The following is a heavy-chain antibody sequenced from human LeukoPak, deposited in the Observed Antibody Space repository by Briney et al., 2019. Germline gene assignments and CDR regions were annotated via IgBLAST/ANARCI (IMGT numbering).Heavy chain of an antibody. CDR2: IYYSGST. D-gene: IGHD6-13*01. V-gene: IGHV4-59*01. CDR3: ARGRSSSWYGARKTNWFDP. CDR1: GGSISSYY. J-gene: IGHJ5*02. Sequence: SETLSLTCTVSGGSISSYYWSWIRQPPGKGLEWIGYIYYSGSTNYNPSLKGRVTISVDTSKNQFSLKLSSVTAADTAVYYCARGRSSSWYGARKTNWFDPWGQGALVTVSS.